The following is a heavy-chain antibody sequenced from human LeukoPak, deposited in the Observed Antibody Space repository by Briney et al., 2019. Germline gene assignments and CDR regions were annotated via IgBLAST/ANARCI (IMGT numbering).Heavy chain of an antibody. D-gene: IGHD3-16*01. Sequence: WVRQAPGKGLEWIGSIYYSGSTYYNPSLESRVTISVDTSKNQFSLKLSSVTAADTAVYYCTRGAGWLIDYWGQGILVTVSS. CDR3: TRGAGWLIDY. V-gene: IGHV4-39*07. CDR2: IYYSGST. J-gene: IGHJ4*02.